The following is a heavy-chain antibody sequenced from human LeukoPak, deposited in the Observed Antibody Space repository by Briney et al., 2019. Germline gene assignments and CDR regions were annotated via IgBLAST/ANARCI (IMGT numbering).Heavy chain of an antibody. D-gene: IGHD1-1*01. Sequence: GGSLRLSCAGSGFTFSSYDMNWVRQAPGKGLEWVSFILSSGTSIYYADSVKGRFTISRDNAKNSLYLQMNSLRAEDTGVYYCAGGTGPLRRSRTDLWGQGTPVTVSS. CDR1: GFTFSSYD. V-gene: IGHV3-48*03. CDR3: AGGTGPLRRSRTDL. J-gene: IGHJ5*02. CDR2: ILSSGTSI.